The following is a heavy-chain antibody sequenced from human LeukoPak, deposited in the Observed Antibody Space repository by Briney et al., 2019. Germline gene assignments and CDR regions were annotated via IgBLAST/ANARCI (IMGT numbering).Heavy chain of an antibody. D-gene: IGHD5-24*01. Sequence: SETLSLTCTVSGGSISSSSYYWGWIRQPPGKGLEWIGSIYYSGSTYHNPSLKSRVTISVDTSKNQFSLKLSSVTAADTAVYYCAREIEMATVPAIYYYYYYYMDVWGKGTTVTVSS. V-gene: IGHV4-39*07. CDR3: AREIEMATVPAIYYYYYYYMDV. CDR1: GGSISSSSYY. J-gene: IGHJ6*03. CDR2: IYYSGST.